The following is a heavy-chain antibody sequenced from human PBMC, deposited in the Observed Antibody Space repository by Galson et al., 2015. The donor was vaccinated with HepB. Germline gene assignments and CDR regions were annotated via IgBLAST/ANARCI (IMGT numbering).Heavy chain of an antibody. CDR1: GGTFSSYA. D-gene: IGHD2-2*01. CDR2: IIPILGIA. J-gene: IGHJ5*02. V-gene: IGHV1-69*04. CDR3: ARHNYCSSTSCRINWFDP. Sequence: SVKVSCKASGGTFSSYAISWVRQAPGQGLEWMGRIIPILGIANYAQKFQGRVTITADKSTSTAYMELSSLRSEDTAVYYCARHNYCSSTSCRINWFDPWGQGTLVTVSS.